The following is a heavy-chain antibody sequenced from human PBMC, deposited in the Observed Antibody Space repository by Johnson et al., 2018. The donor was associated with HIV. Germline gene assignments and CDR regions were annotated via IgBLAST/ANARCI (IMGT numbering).Heavy chain of an antibody. CDR1: GFTFSSYW. CDR3: ARGGYSYGYDAFDI. D-gene: IGHD5-18*01. J-gene: IGHJ3*02. CDR2: INSDGSST. V-gene: IGHV3-74*02. Sequence: VQLVESGGGVVQPGRSLRLSCAASGFTFSSYWMHWVRQAPGKGLVWVSRINSDGSSTSYADSVTGRFTISRDNAKNTLYLQKNSLRAEDTAVYYCARGGYSYGYDAFDIWGQGTMVTVSS.